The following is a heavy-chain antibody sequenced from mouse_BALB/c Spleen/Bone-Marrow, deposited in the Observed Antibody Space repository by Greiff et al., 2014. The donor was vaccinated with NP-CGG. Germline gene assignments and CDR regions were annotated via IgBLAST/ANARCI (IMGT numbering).Heavy chain of an antibody. CDR3: ARGSYYEGAMDY. Sequence: VQRVESGPGLVAPSQSLSITCTVSGFSLTSYGIHWVRQPPGKVLEWLGGIWAGGSTNYNSALMSRLSISKDNSKSQVFLKMNSLQTDDTAMYYCARGSYYEGAMDYWGQGTSVTVSS. CDR1: GFSLTSYG. CDR2: IWAGGST. D-gene: IGHD1-1*01. J-gene: IGHJ4*01. V-gene: IGHV2-9*02.